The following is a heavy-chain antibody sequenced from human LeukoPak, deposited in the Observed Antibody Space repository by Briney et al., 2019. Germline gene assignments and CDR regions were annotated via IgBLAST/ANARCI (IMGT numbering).Heavy chain of an antibody. CDR2: IYHSGST. V-gene: IGHV4-38-2*02. D-gene: IGHD6-19*01. Sequence: SETLSLTCTVSGYSISSGYYWGWIRQPPGKGLEWIGSIYHSGSTYYNPSLKSRVTISVDTSKNQFSLKLSSVTAADTAVYYCARGGSGWYGGEKYYFDYWGQGTLVTVSS. CDR3: ARGGSGWYGGEKYYFDY. CDR1: GYSISSGYY. J-gene: IGHJ4*02.